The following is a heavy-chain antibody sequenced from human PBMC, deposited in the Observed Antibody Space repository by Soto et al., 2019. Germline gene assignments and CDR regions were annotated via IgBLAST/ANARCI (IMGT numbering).Heavy chain of an antibody. CDR3: AREDDSSGYYPHYFDY. CDR2: ISYDGSNK. V-gene: IGHV3-30-3*01. Sequence: SGGSLRLSCAASGFTFSSYAMHWVRQAPGKGLEWVAVISYDGSNKYYADSVKGRFTISRDNSRNTLYLQMNSLRAEDTAVYYCAREDDSSGYYPHYFDYWGQGTLVTVSS. CDR1: GFTFSSYA. D-gene: IGHD3-22*01. J-gene: IGHJ4*02.